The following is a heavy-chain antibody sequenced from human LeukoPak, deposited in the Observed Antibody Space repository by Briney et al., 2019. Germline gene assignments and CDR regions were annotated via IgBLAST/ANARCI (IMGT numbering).Heavy chain of an antibody. V-gene: IGHV4-31*03. J-gene: IGHJ4*02. CDR1: GGSISSGGYY. CDR3: ARGVIVVVPAAIDY. CDR2: IYYSGST. Sequence: SETLSLTCTVSGGSISSGGYYWSWIRQHPGKGLEWIGYIYYSGSTYYNPSLKSRVTISVDTSKNQFSLKLSSVTAADTAVYYCARGVIVVVPAAIDYWGQGTLVTVSS. D-gene: IGHD2-2*01.